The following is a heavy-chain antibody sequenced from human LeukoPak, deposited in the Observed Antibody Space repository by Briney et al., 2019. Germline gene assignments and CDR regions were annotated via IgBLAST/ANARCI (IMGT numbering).Heavy chain of an antibody. D-gene: IGHD3-9*01. CDR1: GFTFSNAW. V-gene: IGHV3-15*01. Sequence: GGSLRLSCAASGFTFSNAWMSWVRQAPGKGLEWVGRIKSKTDGGTTDYAAPVKGRFTISRDDSKNTLYLQINSLKTEDTAVYYCTTEALYYDILAGYCFDYWGQGTLVAVSS. CDR3: TTEALYYDILAGYCFDY. CDR2: IKSKTDGGTT. J-gene: IGHJ4*02.